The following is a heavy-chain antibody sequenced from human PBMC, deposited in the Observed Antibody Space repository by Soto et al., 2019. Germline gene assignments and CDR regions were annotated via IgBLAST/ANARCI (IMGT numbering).Heavy chain of an antibody. CDR2: ISSNGGST. Sequence: PGGSLRLSCAASGFTFSKYAMTWVRQAPGKGLEYVSGISSNGGSTDYANSVKGRFTISRDNSKNTLYLQMGSLRAEDMAVYYCARAFGYAFDIWGQGTMVTVSS. CDR3: ARAFGYAFDI. V-gene: IGHV3-64*01. CDR1: GFTFSKYA. J-gene: IGHJ3*02. D-gene: IGHD3-10*01.